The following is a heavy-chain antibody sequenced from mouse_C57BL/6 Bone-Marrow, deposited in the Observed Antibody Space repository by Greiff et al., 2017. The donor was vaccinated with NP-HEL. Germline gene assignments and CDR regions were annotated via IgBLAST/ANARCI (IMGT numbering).Heavy chain of an antibody. D-gene: IGHD1-1*01. Sequence: VQLQQSVAELVRPGASVKLSCTASGFNIKNTYMHWVKQRPEQGLEWIGRIDPANGNTKYAPKFQGKATITADTSSNTAYLQLSSLTSEDTAIYDCARRVTTVVAHWYFDVWGTGTTVTVSS. J-gene: IGHJ1*03. CDR2: IDPANGNT. V-gene: IGHV14-3*01. CDR3: ARRVTTVVAHWYFDV. CDR1: GFNIKNTY.